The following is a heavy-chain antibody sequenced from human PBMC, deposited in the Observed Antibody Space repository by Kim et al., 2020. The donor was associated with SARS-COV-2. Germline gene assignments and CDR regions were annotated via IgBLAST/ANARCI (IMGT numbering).Heavy chain of an antibody. V-gene: IGHV1-8*01. D-gene: IGHD3-10*01. Sequence: AQKFQGRVTMTRNTSISTAYMELSSLRSEDTAVYYCARRGGSGSYSWFDPWGQGTLVTVSS. J-gene: IGHJ5*02. CDR3: ARRGGSGSYSWFDP.